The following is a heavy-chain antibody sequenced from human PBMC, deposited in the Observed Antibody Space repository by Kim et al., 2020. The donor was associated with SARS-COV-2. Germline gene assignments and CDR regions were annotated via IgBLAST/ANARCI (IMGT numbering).Heavy chain of an antibody. Sequence: GGSLRLSCAASGFTFSSYGMHWVRQAPGKGLEWVAVIWYDGSNKYYADSVKGRFTISRDNSKNTLYLQMNSLRAEDTAVYYFAKDAGTGSMQWLVPEAQYYFDCWGQGTLVTVSS. D-gene: IGHD6-19*01. CDR2: IWYDGSNK. V-gene: IGHV3-33*06. CDR3: AKDAGTGSMQWLVPEAQYYFDC. J-gene: IGHJ4*02. CDR1: GFTFSSYG.